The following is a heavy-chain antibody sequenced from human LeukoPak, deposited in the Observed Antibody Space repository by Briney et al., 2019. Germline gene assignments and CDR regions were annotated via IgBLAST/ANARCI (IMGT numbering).Heavy chain of an antibody. V-gene: IGHV3-30*04. CDR3: ARRGMRSRQGLAGARYYYYYMDV. D-gene: IGHD6-19*01. CDR1: GFTFSSYA. Sequence: GGSLRLSCAASGFTFSSYAMHWVRQAPGKGLEWVAVISYDGSNKYYADSVKGRFTISRDNSKNTLYLQMNSLRAEDTAVYYCARRGMRSRQGLAGARYYYYYMDVWGKGTTVTVSS. J-gene: IGHJ6*03. CDR2: ISYDGSNK.